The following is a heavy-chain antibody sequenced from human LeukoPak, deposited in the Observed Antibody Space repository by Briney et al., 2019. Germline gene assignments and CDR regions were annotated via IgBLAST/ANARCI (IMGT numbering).Heavy chain of an antibody. CDR1: GDTFTSYY. Sequence: ASVKVSCKASGDTFTSYYMRWVRQAPGQGLECMGIINPSGTSTSYAQKFQGRVTMTRDMSTSTVYMELSSLRSEDTAVYYCARGRHYYDSSDYYYEGDAFDIWGQGTMVTVSS. J-gene: IGHJ3*02. CDR2: INPSGTST. V-gene: IGHV1-46*01. CDR3: ARGRHYYDSSDYYYEGDAFDI. D-gene: IGHD3-22*01.